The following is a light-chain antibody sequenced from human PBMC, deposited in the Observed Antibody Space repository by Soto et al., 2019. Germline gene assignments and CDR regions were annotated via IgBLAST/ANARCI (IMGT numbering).Light chain of an antibody. CDR1: QSIRSW. CDR2: DAY. V-gene: IGKV1-5*01. J-gene: IGKJ4*01. CDR3: QQYESYSPLT. Sequence: DMQMTQSPSILSSSLGDRVSITCRSSQSIRSWLAWYQQKPGKAPKLLXYDAYSLESGVPSRFSGRRSGTEFTLTIAGLQPEDFATYYCQQYESYSPLTFGGGTKVDIK.